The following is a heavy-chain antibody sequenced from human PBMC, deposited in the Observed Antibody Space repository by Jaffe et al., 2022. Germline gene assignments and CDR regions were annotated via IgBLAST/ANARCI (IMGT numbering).Heavy chain of an antibody. V-gene: IGHV3-21*01. CDR3: ARSHYDFWSGYYGSGHY. D-gene: IGHD3-3*01. J-gene: IGHJ4*02. Sequence: EVQLVESGGGLVKPGGSLRLSCAASGFTFSSYSMNWVRQAPGKGLEWVSSISSSSSYIYYADSVKGRFTISRDNAKNSLYLQMNSLRAEDTAVYYCARSHYDFWSGYYGSGHYWGQGTLVTVSS. CDR1: GFTFSSYS. CDR2: ISSSSSYI.